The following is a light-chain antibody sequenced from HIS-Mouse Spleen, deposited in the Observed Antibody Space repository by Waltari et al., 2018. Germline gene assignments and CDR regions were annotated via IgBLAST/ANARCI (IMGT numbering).Light chain of an antibody. CDR2: DVS. CDR1: SSDVGGYNY. CDR3: CSYAGSYTL. V-gene: IGLV2-11*01. Sequence: QSALTQPRSVSGSPGQLVTLSCTGTSSDVGGYNYVSWYQQHPGKAPKLMIYDVSKRPSGVPDRFSGSKSGNTASLTISGLQAEDEADYYCCSYAGSYTLFGGGTKLTVL. J-gene: IGLJ2*01.